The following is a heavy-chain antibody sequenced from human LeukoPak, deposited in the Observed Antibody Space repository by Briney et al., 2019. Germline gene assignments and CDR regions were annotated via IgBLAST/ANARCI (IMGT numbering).Heavy chain of an antibody. CDR2: IYYSGST. CDR3: ARHRDALDYGSGSYDAFDI. D-gene: IGHD3-10*01. CDR1: GGSISSYY. J-gene: IGHJ3*02. Sequence: SQTLSLTCTVSGGSISSYYWSWIRQPPGKGLEWIGYIYYSGSTNYNPSLKSRVTISVDTSKNQFSLKLSSVTATDTAVYYCARHRDALDYGSGSYDAFDIWGQGTMVTVSS. V-gene: IGHV4-59*08.